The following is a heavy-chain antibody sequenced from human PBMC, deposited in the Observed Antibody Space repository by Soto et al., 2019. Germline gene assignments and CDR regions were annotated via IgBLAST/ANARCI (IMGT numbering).Heavy chain of an antibody. CDR1: GYTFTSYY. CDR3: AKKYRGTYPFDY. D-gene: IGHD1-26*01. J-gene: IGHJ4*02. V-gene: IGHV1-46*01. CDR2: INPSGGST. Sequence: ASVKVSCKASGYTFTSYYMHWVRQAPGQGLEWMGIINPSGGSTSYAQKFQGRVTMTRDTSTSTVYMELSSLRAEDTAIYYCAKKYRGTYPFDYWGQGTLVTVS.